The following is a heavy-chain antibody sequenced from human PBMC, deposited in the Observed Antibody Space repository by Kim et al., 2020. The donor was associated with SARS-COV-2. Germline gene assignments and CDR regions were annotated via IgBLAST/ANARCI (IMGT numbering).Heavy chain of an antibody. CDR1: GGSISSGGYY. J-gene: IGHJ3*02. CDR2: IYYSGST. V-gene: IGHV4-31*03. CDR3: ARVGEAYCGGDCYSAGAFDI. D-gene: IGHD2-21*02. Sequence: SETLSLTCTVSGGSISSGGYYWSWIRQHPGKGLEWIGYIYYSGSTYYNPSLKSRVTISVDTSKNQFSLKLSSVTAADTAVYYCARVGEAYCGGDCYSAGAFDIWGQGTMVTVSS.